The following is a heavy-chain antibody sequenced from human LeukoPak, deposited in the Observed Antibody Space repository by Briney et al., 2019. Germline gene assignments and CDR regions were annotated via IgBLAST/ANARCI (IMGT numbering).Heavy chain of an antibody. CDR1: GFTFSSYV. J-gene: IGHJ4*02. CDR2: IRYDGCNK. V-gene: IGHV3-30*02. D-gene: IGHD3-10*01. CDR3: AKDLGRTYDYGSGKMD. Sequence: GGSLRLSCAASGFTFSSYVMHWVRQAPGKGLEWVAFIRYDGCNKYYADSVKGRFTISRDNSKNTLYLQMNSLRAEDTAVYYCAKDLGRTYDYGSGKMDWGQGTLVTVSS.